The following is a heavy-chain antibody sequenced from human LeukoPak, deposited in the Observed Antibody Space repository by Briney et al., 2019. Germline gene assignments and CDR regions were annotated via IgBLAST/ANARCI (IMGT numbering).Heavy chain of an antibody. CDR2: MNPNSGNT. Sequence: ASVKVSCKASGYTFTSYDINWVRQATGQGLEWMGWMNPNSGNTGYAQKFQGRVTMTRNTSISTAYMELSSLRSEDTAVYYCARDQSVVVPQIDYWGQGTLVTVSS. J-gene: IGHJ4*02. CDR1: GYTFTSYD. D-gene: IGHD3-22*01. V-gene: IGHV1-8*01. CDR3: ARDQSVVVPQIDY.